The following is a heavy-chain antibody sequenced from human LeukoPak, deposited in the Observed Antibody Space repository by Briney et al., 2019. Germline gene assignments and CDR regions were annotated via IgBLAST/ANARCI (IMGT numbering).Heavy chain of an antibody. D-gene: IGHD2-15*01. Sequence: SETPSLTCAVYGGSFSGYYWSWIRQPPGKGLEWIGEINHSGSTNYNPSLKSRVTISVDTSKNQFSLKLSSVTAADTAVYYCAGGTPPPVVVVAASLDYWGQGTLVTVSS. V-gene: IGHV4-34*01. J-gene: IGHJ4*02. CDR1: GGSFSGYY. CDR3: AGGTPPPVVVVAASLDY. CDR2: INHSGST.